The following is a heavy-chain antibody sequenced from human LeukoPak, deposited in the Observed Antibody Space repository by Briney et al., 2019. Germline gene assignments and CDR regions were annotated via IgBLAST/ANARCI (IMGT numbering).Heavy chain of an antibody. CDR2: INPNSGGT. V-gene: IGHV1-2*02. CDR3: ARENSSSSGKVFDY. J-gene: IGHJ4*02. D-gene: IGHD6-6*01. CDR1: GYTFPGYY. Sequence: AASVQVSCKASGYTFPGYYMHLVRQAPGQGLEWMGWINPNSGGTNYAQKFQGRVTMTRDTSISTAYMELSRLRSDDTAVYYCARENSSSSGKVFDYWGQGTLVTVSS.